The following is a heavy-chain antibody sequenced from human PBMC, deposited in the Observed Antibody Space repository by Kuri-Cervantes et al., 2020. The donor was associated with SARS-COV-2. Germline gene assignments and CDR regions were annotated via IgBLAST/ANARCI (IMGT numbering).Heavy chain of an antibody. CDR3: AKAGATILSGMDV. Sequence: LSLTCAASGFTFSSYAMSWVRQAPGKGLEWVSAISGSGGSTYYADSVKGRFTISRDNSKNTLYLQMNSLRAEDTAVYYCAKAGATILSGMDVWGQGTTVTVSS. CDR2: ISGSGGST. V-gene: IGHV3-23*01. J-gene: IGHJ6*02. CDR1: GFTFSSYA. D-gene: IGHD1-26*01.